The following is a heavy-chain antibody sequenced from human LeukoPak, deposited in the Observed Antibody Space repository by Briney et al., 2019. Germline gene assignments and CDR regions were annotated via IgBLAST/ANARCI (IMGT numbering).Heavy chain of an antibody. CDR1: GFSFSRYW. J-gene: IGHJ4*02. CDR3: ARERSRLDY. D-gene: IGHD3-16*01. Sequence: GGSLRLSCAASGFSFSRYWMTWVRQAPGKGLEWVANIKQDGSEKYYVDSVKGRFTISRDNAKNSLYLHMNSLRAEDTAMYYCARERSRLDYWGQGILVTVSS. V-gene: IGHV3-7*01. CDR2: IKQDGSEK.